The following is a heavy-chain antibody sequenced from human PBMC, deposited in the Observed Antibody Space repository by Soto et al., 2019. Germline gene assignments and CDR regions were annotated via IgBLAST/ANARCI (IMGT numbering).Heavy chain of an antibody. CDR3: GKRGGVVGGSEHPFFEY. D-gene: IGHD2-15*01. CDR1: GFIFSNYG. V-gene: IGHV3-30*18. J-gene: IGHJ4*02. Sequence: QVQLVESGGGVVQPGKSLRLSCAASGFIFSNYGMHWVRQAPGKGLEWVAIISFDGKNRNYADSVKGQFTIYRDNPKNPLYLEMNSLRPEDTAFYYCGKRGGVVGGSEHPFFEYWGQGTLFTVSS. CDR2: ISFDGKNR.